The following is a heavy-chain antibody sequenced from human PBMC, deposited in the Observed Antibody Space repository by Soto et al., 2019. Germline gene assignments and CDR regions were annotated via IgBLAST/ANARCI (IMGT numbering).Heavy chain of an antibody. Sequence: PSETLSLTCAVSGGSISSSNWWSWVRQPPGKGLEWIGEIYHSGSTNYNPSLKSRVTISVDKSKNQFSLKLSSVTAADTAVYYCAKTRGITGTLYYFDYWGQGTLVTVSS. CDR3: AKTRGITGTLYYFDY. V-gene: IGHV4-4*02. CDR1: GGSISSSNW. J-gene: IGHJ4*02. D-gene: IGHD1-20*01. CDR2: IYHSGST.